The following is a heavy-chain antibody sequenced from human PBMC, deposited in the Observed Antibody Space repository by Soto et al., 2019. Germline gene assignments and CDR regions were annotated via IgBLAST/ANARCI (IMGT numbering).Heavy chain of an antibody. J-gene: IGHJ3*02. Sequence: GGSLRLSCAASGFTFSSYAMSWVRQAPGKGLEWVSAISGSGGSTYYADSVKGRFTISRDNSKNTLYLQMNSLRAEDTAVYYCAKDTPSAYSSSPGAFDIWGQGTMVTVSS. D-gene: IGHD6-6*01. V-gene: IGHV3-23*01. CDR2: ISGSGGST. CDR1: GFTFSSYA. CDR3: AKDTPSAYSSSPGAFDI.